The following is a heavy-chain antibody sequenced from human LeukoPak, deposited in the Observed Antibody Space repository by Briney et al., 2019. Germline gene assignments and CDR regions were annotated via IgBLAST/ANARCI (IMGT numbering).Heavy chain of an antibody. CDR3: ARVGRGIVVVPAAPYYYYYMDV. V-gene: IGHV4-59*01. J-gene: IGHJ6*03. CDR2: IYYDGST. CDR1: GGSITYYY. Sequence: PSETLSLTCTVSGGSITYYYWSWIRQPPGKGLEWMGYIYYDGSTNYNPSLKSRVTISVDTSKNQFSLRLTSVTAADTAVYYCARVGRGIVVVPAAPYYYYYMDVWGKGTTVTVSS. D-gene: IGHD2-2*01.